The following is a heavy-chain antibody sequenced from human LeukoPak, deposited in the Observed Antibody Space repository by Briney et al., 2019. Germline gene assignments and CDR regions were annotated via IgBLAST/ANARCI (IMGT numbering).Heavy chain of an antibody. CDR1: GGTFSSYA. CDR2: IIPIFGTA. CDR3: ATYCSSTSCYTNYYYYMDV. D-gene: IGHD2-2*02. Sequence: PEASVKVSCKASGGTFSSYAISWVRQAPGQGLEWMGGIIPIFGTANYAQKFQGRVTITADESTSTAYMELSSLRSEDTAVYYCATYCSSTSCYTNYYYYMDVWGKGTAVTVSS. J-gene: IGHJ6*03. V-gene: IGHV1-69*13.